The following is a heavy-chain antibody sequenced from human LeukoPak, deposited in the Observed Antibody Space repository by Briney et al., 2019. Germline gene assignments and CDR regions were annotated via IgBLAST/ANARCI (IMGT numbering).Heavy chain of an antibody. D-gene: IGHD3-22*01. CDR2: INHSGST. V-gene: IGHV4-34*01. CDR1: GGSFSGYY. J-gene: IGHJ4*02. Sequence: PSETLSLTCAVYGGSFSGYYWSSIRQPPGKGLEWIGEINHSGSTNYNPSLKSRVTISVDTSKNQFSLKLSSVTAADTAVYYCARVHDSSGYYIDYWGQGTLVTVSS. CDR3: ARVHDSSGYYIDY.